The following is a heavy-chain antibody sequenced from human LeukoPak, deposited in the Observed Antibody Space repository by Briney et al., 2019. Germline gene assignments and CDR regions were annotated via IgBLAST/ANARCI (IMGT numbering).Heavy chain of an antibody. Sequence: GGSLILSCAASGFTFSSHDMHWVRQATGRGLEWVSAIDTSGGTYYPDSVKGRFTISRENGKNSLFLEMNSLRAGDTAVYYCAREVYGESAYLGLDVWGQGTTVTVSS. CDR2: IDTSGGT. CDR1: GFTFSSHD. V-gene: IGHV3-13*04. D-gene: IGHD4-17*01. CDR3: AREVYGESAYLGLDV. J-gene: IGHJ6*02.